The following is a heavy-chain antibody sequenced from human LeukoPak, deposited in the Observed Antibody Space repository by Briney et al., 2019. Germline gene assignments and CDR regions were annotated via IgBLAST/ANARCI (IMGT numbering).Heavy chain of an antibody. CDR3: AKEGSGWLYYFDY. J-gene: IGHJ4*02. CDR1: GFTVSSNY. V-gene: IGHV3-53*05. Sequence: GGSLRLSCAASGFTVSSNYMSWVRQAPGKGLEWVSVIYSGGSTYYADSVKGRFTISRDNSKNTLYLQMNSLRAEDTAVYYCAKEGSGWLYYFDYWGQGTLVTISS. CDR2: IYSGGST. D-gene: IGHD6-19*01.